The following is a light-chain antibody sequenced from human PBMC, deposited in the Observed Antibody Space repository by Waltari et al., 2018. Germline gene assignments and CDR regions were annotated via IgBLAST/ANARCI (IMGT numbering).Light chain of an antibody. Sequence: EIVMTQSPATLSVSPGERATLSCRASQSVTSNLAWYQQKPGQAPRLLIYEASTRATGISARFSGSGSGTEFTLTISSLQSEDFAVYYCQQYNRWPPITIGQGTRLEIK. CDR1: QSVTSN. V-gene: IGKV3-15*01. J-gene: IGKJ5*01. CDR3: QQYNRWPPIT. CDR2: EAS.